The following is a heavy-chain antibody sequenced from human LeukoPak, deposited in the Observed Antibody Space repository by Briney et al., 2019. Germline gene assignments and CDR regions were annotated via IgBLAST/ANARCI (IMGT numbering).Heavy chain of an antibody. CDR3: AKGFGSSRTNWFDP. V-gene: IGHV3-23*01. CDR2: IRGSGGST. Sequence: GGSLRLSCAASGFTFSSYAMSWVRQAPGKGLEWASAIRGSGGSTYYADSVKGRFTISRDNSKNTLYLQMNSLRAEDTAVYFCAKGFGSSRTNWFDPWGQGTLVTVSS. J-gene: IGHJ5*02. D-gene: IGHD6-13*01. CDR1: GFTFSSYA.